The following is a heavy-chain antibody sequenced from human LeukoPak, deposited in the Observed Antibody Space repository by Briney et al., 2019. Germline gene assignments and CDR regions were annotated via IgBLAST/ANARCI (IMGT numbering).Heavy chain of an antibody. CDR3: AKDQDYYDSSGYYYELIDY. D-gene: IGHD3-22*01. Sequence: GGSLRLSCAASGFTFSNAWMNWVRQAPGKGLEWVSAISGSGGSTYYADSVKGRFTISRDNSKNTLYLQMNSLRAEDTAVYYCAKDQDYYDSSGYYYELIDYWGQGTLVTVSS. V-gene: IGHV3-23*01. CDR2: ISGSGGST. J-gene: IGHJ4*02. CDR1: GFTFSNAW.